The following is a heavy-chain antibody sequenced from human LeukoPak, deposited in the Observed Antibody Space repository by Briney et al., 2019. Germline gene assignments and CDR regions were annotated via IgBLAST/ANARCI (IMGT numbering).Heavy chain of an antibody. CDR3: AREDYYDSSGPNWFDP. V-gene: IGHV1-69*06. D-gene: IGHD3-22*01. Sequence: SVKVSCKASGGTFSSYAISWVRQAPGQGLEWMGGIIPIFGTANYAQKFQGRVTITADKSTSTAYMELRSLRSDDTAVYYCAREDYYDSSGPNWFDPWGQGTLVTVSS. CDR1: GGTFSSYA. J-gene: IGHJ5*02. CDR2: IIPIFGTA.